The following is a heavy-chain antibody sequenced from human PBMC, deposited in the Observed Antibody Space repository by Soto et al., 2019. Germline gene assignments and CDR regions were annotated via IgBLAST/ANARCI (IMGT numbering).Heavy chain of an antibody. D-gene: IGHD2-21*02. V-gene: IGHV4-34*01. CDR2: INNSGST. CDR1: GRSFSDYY. Sequence: SLTCAVYGRSFSDYYWSWIRQPPGKGLEWIGEINNSGSTNYNPSLKSRVTISGDTSKNQFSLKLSSVTAADTAVYYCARGLVTPLPYWGQGTLVTVSS. CDR3: ARGLVTPLPY. J-gene: IGHJ4*02.